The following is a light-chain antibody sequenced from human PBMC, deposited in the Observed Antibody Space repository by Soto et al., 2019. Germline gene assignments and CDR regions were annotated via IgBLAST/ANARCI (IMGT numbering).Light chain of an antibody. V-gene: IGKV1-5*01. CDR2: DAS. Sequence: DIQMTQSPSTLSASVGDRVTLTCRAGQSIRYWVAWYQQKPGKPTQLVIYDASTFASGPPTRFSGSGSGTDFTLTISSLQPDDFATYYCQHYNSYSEAFGQGTQVDIK. J-gene: IGKJ1*01. CDR1: QSIRYW. CDR3: QHYNSYSEA.